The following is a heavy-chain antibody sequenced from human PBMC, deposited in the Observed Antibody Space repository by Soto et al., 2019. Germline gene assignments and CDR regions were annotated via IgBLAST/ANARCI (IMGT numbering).Heavy chain of an antibody. V-gene: IGHV1-69*01. J-gene: IGHJ5*02. CDR2: IIPIFGTA. D-gene: IGHD1-26*01. CDR3: ARNPAPPTWGQCDTARGGTSPGWFDP. CDR1: GGTFSSYA. Sequence: QVQLVQSGAEVKKPGSSVKVSCKASGGTFSSYAISWVRQAPGQGLEWMGGIIPIFGTANYAEKVQGRVTITADESTRRSYMGLRSMRSEETVLYYCARNPAPPTWGQCDTARGGTSPGWFDPWGQGTLVTVSS.